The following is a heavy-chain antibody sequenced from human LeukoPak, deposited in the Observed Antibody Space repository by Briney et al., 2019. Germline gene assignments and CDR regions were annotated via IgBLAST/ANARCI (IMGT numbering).Heavy chain of an antibody. CDR2: ISSSSSTI. J-gene: IGHJ4*02. CDR1: GFSFRDYS. CDR3: ARDFRSLYYFDH. V-gene: IGHV3-48*02. D-gene: IGHD1-26*01. Sequence: GGSLRLSCAASGFSFRDYSMNWVRQAPGKGLEWVSYISSSSSTIYYADSVKGRFTISRDNAKNSLYLQMNSLRDEDTAVYYCARDFRSLYYFDHWGQGSLVTVSS.